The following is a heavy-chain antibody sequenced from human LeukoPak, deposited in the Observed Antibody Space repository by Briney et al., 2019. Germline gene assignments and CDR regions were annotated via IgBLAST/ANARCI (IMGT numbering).Heavy chain of an antibody. CDR3: TRGYYDSSGSIGY. CDR1: GFTFSSYG. D-gene: IGHD3-22*01. V-gene: IGHV3-33*01. J-gene: IGHJ4*02. Sequence: PGGSLRLSCAASGFTFSSYGMHWVRQAPGKGLEWVAVIWYDGSNKYYADSVEGRFTISRDNSKNTLYLQMNSLRAEDTAVYYCTRGYYDSSGSIGYWGQGTLVTVSS. CDR2: IWYDGSNK.